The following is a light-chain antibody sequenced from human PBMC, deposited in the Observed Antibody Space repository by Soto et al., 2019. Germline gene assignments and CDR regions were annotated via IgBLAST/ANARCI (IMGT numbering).Light chain of an antibody. V-gene: IGKV3-20*01. CDR2: AAS. CDR1: QSVSSK. CDR3: QHYGGSYT. J-gene: IGKJ5*01. Sequence: EIVLTQSPDTLSLSPGQRATLSCRASQSVSSKLAWYQQKPGQAPRILIYAASSRATGIPDRFSGSGSGTDFTLTIGRLEPEDFAMYYCQHYGGSYTFGQGTRLEIK.